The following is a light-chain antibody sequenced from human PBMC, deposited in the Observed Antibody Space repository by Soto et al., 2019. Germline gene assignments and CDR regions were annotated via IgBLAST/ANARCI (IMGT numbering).Light chain of an antibody. CDR3: SSFTIGRNTVI. V-gene: IGLV2-14*01. CDR1: SSDVDGYNY. Sequence: QSALTQPASVSGSPGQSITISCTGTSSDVDGYNYFCWYQYHPGNAPKLMIYDVNNRPSGVSNRFSGSKSGNTASLTISGLQAEDEGDYYCSSFTIGRNTVIFGGGTKLTVL. J-gene: IGLJ2*01. CDR2: DVN.